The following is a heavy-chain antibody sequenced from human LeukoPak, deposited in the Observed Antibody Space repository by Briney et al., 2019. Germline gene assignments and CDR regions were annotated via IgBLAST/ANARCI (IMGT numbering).Heavy chain of an antibody. D-gene: IGHD2-21*02. CDR2: LSYSGTT. Sequence: MPSETLSLTCTVSGDSIRAYYWSWFRQLPGKGREWSGYLSYSGTTKYNPSLESRVTISEDTSKQVFSLHLNSVTAADTAMYYCARGRGDRGFYYYYVDVWGKGTAVTVSS. CDR1: GDSIRAYY. CDR3: ARGRGDRGFYYYYVDV. J-gene: IGHJ6*03. V-gene: IGHV4-59*01.